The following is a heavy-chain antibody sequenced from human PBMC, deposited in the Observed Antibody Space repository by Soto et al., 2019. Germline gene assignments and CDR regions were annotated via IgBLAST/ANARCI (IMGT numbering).Heavy chain of an antibody. D-gene: IGHD2-21*02. CDR3: ARELYSCGGDCPYYMDY. CDR2: ISLYHHST. Sequence: ASVKVSCKTSGYPFTDYFIHWVRQAVGQGLEWMGIISLYHHSTSYAQKFQGRLTVTADTSTTTVYMDLSSLTSEDSAVYWCARELYSCGGDCPYYMDYWGQGTLVTVSS. J-gene: IGHJ4*02. V-gene: IGHV1-46*01. CDR1: GYPFTDYF.